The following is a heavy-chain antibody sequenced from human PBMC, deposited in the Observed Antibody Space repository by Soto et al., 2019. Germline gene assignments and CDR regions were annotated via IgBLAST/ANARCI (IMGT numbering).Heavy chain of an antibody. CDR1: GGSISSYY. CDR3: ARGEYYYDSSGYSYYFDY. V-gene: IGHV4-59*01. J-gene: IGHJ4*02. CDR2: IYYSGST. Sequence: SETLSLTCTVSGGSISSYYWSWIRQPPGKGLEWIGYIYYSGSTNYNPSLKSRVTISVDTSKNQFSLKLSSVTAADTAVYYCARGEYYYDSSGYSYYFDYWGQGTLVTVSS. D-gene: IGHD3-22*01.